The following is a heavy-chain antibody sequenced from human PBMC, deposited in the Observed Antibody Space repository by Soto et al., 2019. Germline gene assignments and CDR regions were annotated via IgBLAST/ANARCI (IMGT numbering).Heavy chain of an antibody. CDR2: ISGSGGST. D-gene: IGHD4-17*01. CDR1: GFTFSSYA. J-gene: IGHJ4*02. V-gene: IGHV3-23*01. Sequence: GGSLRLSCAASGFTFSSYAMSWVRQAPGKGLEWVSAISGSGGSTYYADSVKGRFTISRDNSKNTLYLQMNSLRAEDTAVYYCAKGIYEYGDYTLLLDYWGQGTLVTVSS. CDR3: AKGIYEYGDYTLLLDY.